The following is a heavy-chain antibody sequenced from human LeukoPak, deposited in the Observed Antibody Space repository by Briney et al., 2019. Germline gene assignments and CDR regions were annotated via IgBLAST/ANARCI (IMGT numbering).Heavy chain of an antibody. V-gene: IGHV4-59*11. CDR2: VFYSGST. J-gene: IGHJ4*02. Sequence: PSETLSLTCTVSGGSISSHYWSWIRQPPGKGLEWIGYVFYSGSTNYNPSLKSRVSISVDTSKKQLSLKLSSVTAADTAVYYCARFYNGNQNFDYWGQGTLVAVSS. D-gene: IGHD2-8*01. CDR1: GGSISSHY. CDR3: ARFYNGNQNFDY.